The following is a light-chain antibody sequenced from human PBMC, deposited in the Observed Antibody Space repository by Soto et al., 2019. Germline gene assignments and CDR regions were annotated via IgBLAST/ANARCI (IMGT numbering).Light chain of an antibody. Sequence: QSALTQPASVSGSPGQSITISCTGTSSDVGGYNYVSRYQQHPGKAPKLMIYDVSDRPSGVSNRFSGSKSGNTASLTISGLHAEDEADYYCSSYTSSSTFYVFGTGTQLTVL. J-gene: IGLJ1*01. CDR3: SSYTSSSTFYV. CDR2: DVS. CDR1: SSDVGGYNY. V-gene: IGLV2-14*01.